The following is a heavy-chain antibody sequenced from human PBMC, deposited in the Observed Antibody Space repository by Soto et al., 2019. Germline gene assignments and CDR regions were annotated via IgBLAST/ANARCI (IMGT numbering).Heavy chain of an antibody. V-gene: IGHV1-58*02. CDR3: AALPYSGYARFDY. CDR1: GFTFTSSA. Sequence: GASVKVSCKDSGFTFTSSAMQWVRQARGQRLEWIGWIVVGSGNTNYAQKFQERVTITRDMSTSTAYMELSSLRSEDTAVYYCAALPYSGYARFDYWGQGTLVTVSS. J-gene: IGHJ4*02. D-gene: IGHD5-12*01. CDR2: IVVGSGNT.